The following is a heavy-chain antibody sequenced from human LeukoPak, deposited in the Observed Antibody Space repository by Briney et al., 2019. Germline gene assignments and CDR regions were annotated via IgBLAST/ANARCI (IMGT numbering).Heavy chain of an antibody. CDR3: AKFGELLYVGGNWFDP. CDR1: GYTFTGYY. D-gene: IGHD3-10*01. CDR2: ISPYNGNT. J-gene: IGHJ5*02. V-gene: IGHV1-18*04. Sequence: GASVKVSCKASGYTFTGYYMHWVRQAPGQGLEWMGWISPYNGNTDYAQKLQGRVTMTTDTSTSTAYMELRSLRSDDTAVYYCAKFGELLYVGGNWFDPWGQGTLVTVSS.